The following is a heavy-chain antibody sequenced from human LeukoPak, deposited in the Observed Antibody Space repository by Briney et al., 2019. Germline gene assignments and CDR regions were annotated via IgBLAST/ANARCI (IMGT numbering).Heavy chain of an antibody. CDR2: IYTNGSP. CDR3: AGGHSSSWYRFFDY. V-gene: IGHV4-4*07. CDR1: GGSTSSYY. D-gene: IGHD6-13*01. J-gene: IGHJ4*02. Sequence: SETLSLTYTVSGGSTSSYYWSWIRQPAGKGLEWIGRIYTNGSPNYNPSLKSRVTMSIDASRNQFSLRLSSVTAADTAVYYCAGGHSSSWYRFFDYWGQGTLVTVSS.